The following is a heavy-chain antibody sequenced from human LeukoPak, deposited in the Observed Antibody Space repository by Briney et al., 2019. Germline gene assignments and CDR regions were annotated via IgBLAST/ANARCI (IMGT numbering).Heavy chain of an antibody. D-gene: IGHD6-19*01. J-gene: IGHJ3*02. Sequence: SETLSLTCTVSGGSISSGGYYWSWIRQPAGKGLEWIGRIYTSGSTNYNPSLKSRVTMSVDTSKNQFSLKLSSVTAADTAVYYCASESSGWYSDAFDIWGQGTMVTVSS. V-gene: IGHV4-61*02. CDR1: GGSISSGGYY. CDR3: ASESSGWYSDAFDI. CDR2: IYTSGST.